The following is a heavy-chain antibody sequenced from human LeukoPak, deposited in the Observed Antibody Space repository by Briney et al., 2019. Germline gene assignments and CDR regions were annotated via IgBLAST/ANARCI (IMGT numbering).Heavy chain of an antibody. CDR1: GFTFSRFT. D-gene: IGHD5-18*01. Sequence: GGSLRLSCAASGFTFSRFTMNWVRQAPGKGLEWVSSITSSSSYIYYADSVKGRFSISRDNAKNSLYLQMNTLRAEDTAVYYCTREGDTAMVTAFDIWGQGTMVTVSS. CDR2: ITSSSSYI. V-gene: IGHV3-21*01. CDR3: TREGDTAMVTAFDI. J-gene: IGHJ3*02.